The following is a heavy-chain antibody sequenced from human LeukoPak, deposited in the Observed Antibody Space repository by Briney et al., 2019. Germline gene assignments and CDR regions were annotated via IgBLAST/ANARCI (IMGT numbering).Heavy chain of an antibody. CDR3: ARAYGSGGAWFDP. D-gene: IGHD3-10*01. Sequence: PGGSLRLSCAASGFTVSSNYMSWVRQAPGKGLEWVSVLYSDGSIYYADSVKGRFSASRDHSQNTLYLQMNSLRAEDTAVYYCARAYGSGGAWFDPWGQGTLVTVSS. CDR1: GFTVSSNY. V-gene: IGHV3-53*01. J-gene: IGHJ5*02. CDR2: LYSDGSI.